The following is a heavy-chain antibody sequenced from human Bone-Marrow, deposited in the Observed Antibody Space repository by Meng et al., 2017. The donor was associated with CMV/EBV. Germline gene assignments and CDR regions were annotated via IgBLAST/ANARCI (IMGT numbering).Heavy chain of an antibody. J-gene: IGHJ4*02. CDR2: INHSGST. CDR1: GGSFSGYY. CDR3: ARARYYFDY. V-gene: IGHV4-34*01. D-gene: IGHD3-16*02. Sequence: SETLSLTCAVYGGSFSGYYWSWIRQPPGKGLEWIGEINHSGSTNYNPSLKSRVTISVDTSKNQFSLKLSSVTAADTAVYYCARARYYFDYWGQGTLVTVSS.